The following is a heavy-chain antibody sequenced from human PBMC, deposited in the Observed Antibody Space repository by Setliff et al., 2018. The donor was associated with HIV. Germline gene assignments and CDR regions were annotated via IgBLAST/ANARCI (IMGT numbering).Heavy chain of an antibody. J-gene: IGHJ6*03. Sequence: SETLSLTCAVSGDSINNSTYYWGWIRQPPGKGLEWIGSIYYSGSTYYNPSLKSRVTISVDTSKNQFSLKLSSVTAADTAVYYCARHRFAVGMATITVDYYYYYMDVWGKGTTVTVSS. CDR2: IYYSGST. D-gene: IGHD5-12*01. CDR3: ARHRFAVGMATITVDYYYYYMDV. CDR1: GDSINNSTYY. V-gene: IGHV4-39*01.